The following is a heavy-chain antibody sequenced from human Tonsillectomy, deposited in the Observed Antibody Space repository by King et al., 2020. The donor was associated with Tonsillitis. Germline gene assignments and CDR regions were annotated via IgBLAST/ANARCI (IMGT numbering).Heavy chain of an antibody. V-gene: IGHV1-2*02. CDR3: EREPYSRSWDDAFDI. J-gene: IGHJ3*02. Sequence: VQLVESGAEVKKPGASVKVSCKASGYTFTGYYMHWVRQAPGQGLEWMGWINPNSGGTNYAQKFQGRVTMTRDTSISTAYMELSRLRSDDTAVYYCEREPYSRSWDDAFDIWGQGTMVTVSS. CDR2: INPNSGGT. CDR1: GYTFTGYY. D-gene: IGHD6-13*01.